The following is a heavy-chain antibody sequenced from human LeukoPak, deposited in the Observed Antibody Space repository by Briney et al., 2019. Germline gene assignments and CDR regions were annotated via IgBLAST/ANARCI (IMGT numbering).Heavy chain of an antibody. J-gene: IGHJ4*02. CDR3: ARHKYSRSYLDY. D-gene: IGHD1-26*01. CDR2: IHYSGST. V-gene: IGHV4-59*08. CDR1: GGSISSYY. Sequence: SESLSLTCPVSGGSISSYYWSWIRPPPGKGVEWIGYIHYSGSTNHNPSLKSRVTISVHTTKNQFSLKLSSVTAADTAVYYCARHKYSRSYLDYWGQGTLVTVSS.